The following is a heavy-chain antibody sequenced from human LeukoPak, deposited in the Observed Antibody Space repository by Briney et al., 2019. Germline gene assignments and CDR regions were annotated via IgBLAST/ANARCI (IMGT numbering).Heavy chain of an antibody. Sequence: SETLSLTCTVSGGSISSSSYYWGWIRQPPGKGLEWIGSIYYSGSTYYNPSLKSRVTISVDTSKNQFSLKLTSVTAADTAVYYCARHLRNTGYISGWAETNYWGQGTLVTVSS. J-gene: IGHJ4*02. CDR3: ARHLRNTGYISGWAETNY. D-gene: IGHD6-19*01. CDR1: GGSISSSSYY. CDR2: IYYSGST. V-gene: IGHV4-39*01.